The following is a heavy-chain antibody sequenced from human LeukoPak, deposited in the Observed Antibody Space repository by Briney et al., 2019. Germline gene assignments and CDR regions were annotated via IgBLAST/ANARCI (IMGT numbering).Heavy chain of an antibody. J-gene: IGHJ6*03. Sequence: PGGSLRLSCAASGFTFSSYAMSWVRQAPGEGLEWVSAISGSGGSTYYADSVKGRFTISRDNSKNTLYLQMNSLRAEDTAVYYCAKLVYGAMALGYYYYMDVWGKGTTVTVSS. CDR1: GFTFSSYA. CDR3: AKLVYGAMALGYYYYMDV. CDR2: ISGSGGST. V-gene: IGHV3-23*01. D-gene: IGHD5-18*01.